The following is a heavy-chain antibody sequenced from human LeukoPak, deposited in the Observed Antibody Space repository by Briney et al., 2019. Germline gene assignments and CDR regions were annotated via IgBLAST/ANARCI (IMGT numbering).Heavy chain of an antibody. V-gene: IGHV4-59*01. CDR1: GDSISSYY. J-gene: IGHJ4*02. CDR2: ISYSGST. D-gene: IGHD3-9*01. Sequence: SETLSLTCAVSGDSISSYYWSWIRQPPGKGLEWIGYISYSGSTNYNPSLRSRVTISADTSKNQFSLKLSSVTAADTAVYYCARDPGPILTGYYAPYYFDYWGQGTLVTVSS. CDR3: ARDPGPILTGYYAPYYFDY.